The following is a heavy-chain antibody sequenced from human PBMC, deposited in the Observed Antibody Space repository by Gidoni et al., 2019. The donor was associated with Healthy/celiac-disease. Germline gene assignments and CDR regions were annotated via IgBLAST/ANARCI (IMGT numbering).Heavy chain of an antibody. J-gene: IGHJ6*03. D-gene: IGHD6-13*01. CDR1: GGTFSSYA. V-gene: IGHV1-69*01. CDR3: ARGGLLYSRNYYYYYMDV. Sequence: QVQLVQSGAEVKKPGSSVKVSCKASGGTFSSYAISWVRQAPGQGLEWMGGIIPIFGKANYAQKFQGRVTITADESTSTAYMELSSLRSEDTAVYYCARGGLLYSRNYYYYYMDVWGKGTTVTVSS. CDR2: IIPIFGKA.